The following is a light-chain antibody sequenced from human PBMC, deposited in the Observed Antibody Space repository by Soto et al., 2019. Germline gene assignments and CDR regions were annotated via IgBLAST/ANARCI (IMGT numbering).Light chain of an antibody. CDR1: SSNIGAGSD. Sequence: QSVLTQPPSVSGAPGQRVTISCTGSSSNIGAGSDVHWYQQLPGTAPRLLIYGYSHRPSGVPDRFSGSKSGSSASLGITGLQAEDEADYYCQSYDTSLSGLYVFGSGTKLTVL. V-gene: IGLV1-40*01. CDR3: QSYDTSLSGLYV. J-gene: IGLJ1*01. CDR2: GYS.